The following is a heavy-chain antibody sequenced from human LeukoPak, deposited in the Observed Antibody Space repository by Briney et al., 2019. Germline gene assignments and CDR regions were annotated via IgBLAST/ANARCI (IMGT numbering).Heavy chain of an antibody. CDR3: GSSAVAAIDY. D-gene: IGHD2-15*01. J-gene: IGHJ4*02. CDR2: IWYDGSNK. V-gene: IGHV3-33*01. CDR1: GFTFSSYG. Sequence: PGGSLRLSCAASGFTFSSYGMHWVRQAPGKGLEWVAVIWYDGSNKYYADSVKGRFTISRDNSKNTLYLQMNSLRAEDAAVYYCGSSAVAAIDYWGQGTLVTVSS.